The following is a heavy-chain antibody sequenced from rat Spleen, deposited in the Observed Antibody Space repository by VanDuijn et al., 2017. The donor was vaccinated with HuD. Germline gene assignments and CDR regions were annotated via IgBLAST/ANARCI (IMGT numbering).Heavy chain of an antibody. D-gene: IGHD1-2*01. Sequence: EVQLVESDGGLVQPGRSLKLSCAASGFTFSDYYMAWVRQAPTKGLEWVATISYDGSSTYYRDSVKGRFTISRDNAKSTLYLQMDSLRSEDTATYYCARQSYYSSYIYDYYYVMDAWGQGASVTVSS. J-gene: IGHJ4*01. CDR3: ARQSYYSSYIYDYYYVMDA. V-gene: IGHV5-29*01. CDR2: ISYDGSST. CDR1: GFTFSDYY.